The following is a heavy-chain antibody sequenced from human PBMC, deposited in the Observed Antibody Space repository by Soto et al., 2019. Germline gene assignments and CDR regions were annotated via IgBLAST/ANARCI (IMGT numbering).Heavy chain of an antibody. J-gene: IGHJ4*02. Sequence: EVQLVESGGGLVQPGGSLRLSCAASGFTFSSYAMHWVRHAPGKGLEYVSAINSNGGSTYYANSVKGRFTISSDTSKNTLYLQMGSLRAEDMAVYYCARRDGYNFDYWGQGTLVTVSS. CDR2: INSNGGST. CDR1: GFTFSSYA. CDR3: ARRDGYNFDY. D-gene: IGHD5-12*01. V-gene: IGHV3-64*01.